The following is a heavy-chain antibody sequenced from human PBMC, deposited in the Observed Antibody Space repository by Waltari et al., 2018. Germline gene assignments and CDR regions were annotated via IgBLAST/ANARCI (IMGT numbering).Heavy chain of an antibody. CDR3: TTDGAH. D-gene: IGHD3-10*01. J-gene: IGHJ4*02. V-gene: IGHV3-15*01. Sequence: EVQLVESGGGLVKPGGSLRLSCAASGFTFINAWMSWVRQSPGRGLEGVGRVQRKTDGGTTDYATPVKGRFTVSRDDSKNTLFLQMNSLKTEDTAVYYCTTDGAHWGQGTLVTVSS. CDR1: GFTFINAW. CDR2: VQRKTDGGTT.